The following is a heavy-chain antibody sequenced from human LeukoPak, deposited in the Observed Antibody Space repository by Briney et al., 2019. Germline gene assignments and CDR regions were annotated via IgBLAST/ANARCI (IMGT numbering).Heavy chain of an antibody. J-gene: IGHJ4*02. V-gene: IGHV1-18*01. CDR1: GYTFTSYG. Sequence: GASVKVSCKASGYTFTSYGISWVRQAPGQGLEWMGWISAYNGNTNYAQKLQGRVTMTTDTSTSTAYMELRSLRSDDTAVYYCARVRYYDILTGYYYPFDYWGQGTLVTVSS. CDR3: ARVRYYDILTGYYYPFDY. CDR2: ISAYNGNT. D-gene: IGHD3-9*01.